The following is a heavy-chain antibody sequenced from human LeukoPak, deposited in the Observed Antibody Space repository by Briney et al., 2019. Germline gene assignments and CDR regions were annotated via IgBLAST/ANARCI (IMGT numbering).Heavy chain of an antibody. CDR2: IYYSGST. CDR1: GGSISSSSHY. D-gene: IGHD6-13*01. Sequence: SETLSLTCTVSGGSISSSSHYWGWIRQPPGKGLEWIGSIYYSGSTYYNPSLKSRVTISVDTSKNQFSLKLSSVTAADTAVYYCARDPVDIAAADSWGQGTLVTVSS. CDR3: ARDPVDIAAADS. J-gene: IGHJ5*02. V-gene: IGHV4-39*07.